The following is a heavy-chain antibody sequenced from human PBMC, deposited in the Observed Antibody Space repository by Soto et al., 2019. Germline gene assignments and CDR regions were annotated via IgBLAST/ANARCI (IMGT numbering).Heavy chain of an antibody. CDR3: ARVPVVVAATRWFDP. CDR1: GFTFSDYY. CDR2: ISSSSSYT. J-gene: IGHJ5*02. D-gene: IGHD2-15*01. V-gene: IGHV3-11*06. Sequence: GGSLRLSCAASGFTFSDYYMSWIRQAPGKGLEWVSYISSSSSYTNYADSVKGRFTISRDNAKNSLYLQMNSLRAADTAVYYCARVPVVVAATRWFDPWGQGTLVTVSS.